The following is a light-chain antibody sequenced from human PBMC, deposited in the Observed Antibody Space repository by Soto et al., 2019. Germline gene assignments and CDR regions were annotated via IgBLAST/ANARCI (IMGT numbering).Light chain of an antibody. CDR1: QDISNY. CDR3: QQYDNLPLT. V-gene: IGKV1-33*01. CDR2: DAS. Sequence: DIQMTQSPSSLSESVGERVTITCQASQDISNYLNWYQQKPGKAPKLLIYDASNLETGVPSRFSGSGSGTDFTFTISSLQPEDIATYYCQQYDNLPLTFGGGTKVDIK. J-gene: IGKJ4*01.